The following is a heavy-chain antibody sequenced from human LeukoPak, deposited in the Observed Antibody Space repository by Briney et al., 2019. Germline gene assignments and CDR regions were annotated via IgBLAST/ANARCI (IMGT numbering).Heavy chain of an antibody. Sequence: PGGSLRLSCEASGFRFGGFWMNWVRQAPGKGPERVANINQGGSEKLYVDSVKGRFTISRDNAKNSLYLQMNSLRVEDTAVYYCTRDVREAYDIWGHGTMVTASS. CDR1: GFRFGGFW. V-gene: IGHV3-7*01. CDR2: INQGGSEK. J-gene: IGHJ3*02. D-gene: IGHD3-16*01. CDR3: TRDVREAYDI.